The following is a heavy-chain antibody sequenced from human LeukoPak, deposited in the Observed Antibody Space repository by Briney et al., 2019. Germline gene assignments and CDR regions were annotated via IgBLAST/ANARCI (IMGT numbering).Heavy chain of an antibody. V-gene: IGHV3-53*01. CDR2: IYTGGST. Sequence: GGSLRLSCAASGFTVSSNYMTWVRQAPEKGLEWVSIIYTGGSTYYADSVKGRFSISRDNSKNTLYLQMNSLRTEDTAVYYCARGSGVDVNGDAFDIWGQGTVVTVSS. CDR1: GFTVSSNY. J-gene: IGHJ3*02. D-gene: IGHD3-10*01. CDR3: ARGSGVDVNGDAFDI.